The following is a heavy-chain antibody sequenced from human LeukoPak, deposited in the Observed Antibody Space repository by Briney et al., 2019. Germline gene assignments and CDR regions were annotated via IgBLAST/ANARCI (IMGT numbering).Heavy chain of an antibody. CDR1: GYTFTSYG. CDR3: ARGIAEAGIY. V-gene: IGHV1-18*01. Sequence: ASEKLSCKASGYTFTSYGINWVRQAPGQGLEWMGWISAYNGNTNYAQKPHGRVTMTTDTSTRTAYVELRSLRADYTAVYYCARGIAEAGIYWGQGTLVTVSS. D-gene: IGHD6-13*01. CDR2: ISAYNGNT. J-gene: IGHJ4*02.